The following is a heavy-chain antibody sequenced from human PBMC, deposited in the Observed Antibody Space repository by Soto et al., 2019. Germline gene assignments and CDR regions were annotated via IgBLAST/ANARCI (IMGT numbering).Heavy chain of an antibody. CDR2: ISSSSYI. CDR1: GFTFSSYS. J-gene: IGHJ4*02. V-gene: IGHV3-21*04. D-gene: IGHD6-13*01. Sequence: GGSLRLSCAASGFTFSSYSMNWVRQAPGKGLEWVSSISSSSYIYYADSVKGRFTISRDNAKNSLYLQMNSLRVEDTAVYYCARDPPGIAASGGGGWGQGTLVTVSS. CDR3: ARDPPGIAASGGGG.